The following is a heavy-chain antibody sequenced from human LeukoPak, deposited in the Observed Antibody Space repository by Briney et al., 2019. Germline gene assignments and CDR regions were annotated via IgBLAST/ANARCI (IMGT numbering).Heavy chain of an antibody. CDR3: ARDLNWLLFDY. CDR2: VKYDGSTT. Sequence: PGASLRLSCAASGFTFSAYWMHWVRQAPGKGLGWVSRVKYDGSTTTYADSVRGRFTISRDNAKNILYLQMKSLRVEDTAVYYCARDLNWLLFDYWGQGTLVTVSS. V-gene: IGHV3-74*01. D-gene: IGHD3-9*01. J-gene: IGHJ4*02. CDR1: GFTFSAYW.